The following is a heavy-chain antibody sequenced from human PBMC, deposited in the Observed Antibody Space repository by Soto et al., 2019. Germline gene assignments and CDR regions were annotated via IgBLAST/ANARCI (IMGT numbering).Heavy chain of an antibody. D-gene: IGHD1-7*01. V-gene: IGHV1-69*13. Sequence: SVKVSCKTSGGTFSSYAISWVRQAPGQGLEWMGGIIPIFGTANYAQKFQGRVTITADESTSTAYMELSSLRSEDTAVYYCAREGIVTGTNLYFFSFWGQGTLVT. CDR2: IIPIFGTA. CDR1: GGTFSSYA. CDR3: AREGIVTGTNLYFFSF. J-gene: IGHJ1*01.